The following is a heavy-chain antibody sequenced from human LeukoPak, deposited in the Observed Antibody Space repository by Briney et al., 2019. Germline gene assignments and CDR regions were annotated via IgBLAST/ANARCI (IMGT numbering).Heavy chain of an antibody. CDR1: SGSVSSYY. V-gene: IGHV4-59*08. CDR3: ARARYTNSWYAVDI. CDR2: IYHTGSN. J-gene: IGHJ3*02. Sequence: PSETLSLTCLVSSGSVSSYYWTWIRQPPGKGLEWIGYIYHTGSNNYSPSLKSRVTMYVDTSKNQLSLKLSSVTAADTAMYYCARARYTNSWYAVDIWGQGTMGTVSS. D-gene: IGHD6-13*01.